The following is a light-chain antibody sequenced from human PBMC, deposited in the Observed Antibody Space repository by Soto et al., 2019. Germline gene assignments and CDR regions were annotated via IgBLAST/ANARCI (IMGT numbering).Light chain of an antibody. CDR3: SSYTHTNTLV. CDR1: SSDVGGYNY. CDR2: DVS. V-gene: IGLV2-14*03. Sequence: QSALIQPASVSGSPGQSITISCTGTSSDVGGYNYVSWYQQHTDKAPQLMIYDVSNRPSGISDRFSGSKSGNTASLTISGLKAEYEADYYCSSYTHTNTLVFGGGTKLTVL. J-gene: IGLJ2*01.